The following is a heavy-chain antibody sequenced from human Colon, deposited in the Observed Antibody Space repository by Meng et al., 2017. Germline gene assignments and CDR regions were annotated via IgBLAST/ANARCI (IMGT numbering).Heavy chain of an antibody. J-gene: IGHJ4*02. Sequence: QVQLQEAGPGLVQPSGTLSLTCAVSGDSIRSSNWWSWVRQPPGRGLEWIGEIYHSGSTNYNPSLKNRVTMTVDKSKNEFSLTLSSVTAADTAFYYCARVIYASGNMAHLDYWGQGTLVTVSS. CDR3: ARVIYASGNMAHLDY. V-gene: IGHV4-4*02. D-gene: IGHD3-10*01. CDR2: IYHSGST. CDR1: GDSIRSSNW.